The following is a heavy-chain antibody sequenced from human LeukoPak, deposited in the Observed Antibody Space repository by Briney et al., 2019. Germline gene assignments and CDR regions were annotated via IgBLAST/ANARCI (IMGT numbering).Heavy chain of an antibody. CDR3: ARGAYYYDSSPSELFDP. CDR2: VYYSGSN. CDR1: GVSISSYY. V-gene: IGHV4-59*01. J-gene: IGHJ5*02. D-gene: IGHD3-22*01. Sequence: KPSETLSLTCSVSGVSISSYYWIWIGQPPGKGLGWIGYVYYSGSNNYNHSLKSRVTISVDTSKNQFSLKLSSVTAADTAVYYRARGAYYYDSSPSELFDPWGQGTLVTVSS.